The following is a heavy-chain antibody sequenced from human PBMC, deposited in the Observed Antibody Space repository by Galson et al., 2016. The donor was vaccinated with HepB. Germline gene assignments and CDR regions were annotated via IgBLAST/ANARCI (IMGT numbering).Heavy chain of an antibody. CDR2: ISFSSGYK. D-gene: IGHD3-22*01. V-gene: IGHV3-11*06. CDR3: ARARSSGSYDALNI. Sequence: SLRLSCAASGFTFSDYYMSWIRQAPGKGLECVSYISFSSGYKTYAESVNGRFTISRDNAKNSLYLQMNSLRVEDTAVYYCARARSSGSYDALNIWGQGTMVTVSS. CDR1: GFTFSDYY. J-gene: IGHJ3*02.